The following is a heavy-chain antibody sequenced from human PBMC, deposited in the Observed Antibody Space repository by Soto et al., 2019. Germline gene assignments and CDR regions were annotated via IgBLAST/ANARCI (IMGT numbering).Heavy chain of an antibody. CDR2: IWYDGSNK. J-gene: IGHJ4*02. Sequence: VQLVESGGGLVKPGGSLRLSCAASGFTFSSYSMHWVRQAPGKGLEWVAVIWYDGSNKYYADSVKGRFTISRDKSKNTLYLKMNSLRAEDTAVYYCASGGSYSNWGQGTLVTVSS. D-gene: IGHD2-15*01. CDR1: GFTFSSYS. V-gene: IGHV3-33*08. CDR3: ASGGSYSN.